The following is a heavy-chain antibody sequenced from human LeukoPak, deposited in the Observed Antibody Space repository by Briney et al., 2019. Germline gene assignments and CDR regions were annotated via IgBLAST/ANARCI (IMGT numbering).Heavy chain of an antibody. CDR2: ISSGSSYI. D-gene: IGHD2-2*01. CDR3: ARYCSSSRCLYYYHMDV. Sequence: GGSLRLSCSASGFTFSTYIMNWVRQAPGKGLEWVSSISSGSSYIYYADSVKGRFTISRDDAKNSLYLQMNSLRAEDTAVYYCARYCSSSRCLYYYHMDVWGKGTTVTVSS. J-gene: IGHJ6*03. CDR1: GFTFSTYI. V-gene: IGHV3-21*01.